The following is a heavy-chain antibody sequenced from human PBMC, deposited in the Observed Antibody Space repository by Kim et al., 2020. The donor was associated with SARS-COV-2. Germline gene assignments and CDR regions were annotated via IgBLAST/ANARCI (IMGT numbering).Heavy chain of an antibody. CDR1: GFTFSSYA. J-gene: IGHJ6*01. D-gene: IGHD3-10*01. CDR3: ARDLPHYYGSGTYYKRGDYFHGRGV. CDR2: ISYDGSNK. Sequence: GGSLRLSCAASGFTFSSYAMYWVRQAPGKGLEWVAVISYDGSNKYYADSVKGRFTISRDNSKNTLYLQMNSLRAEDTAVYYCARDLPHYYGSGTYYKRGDYFHGRGVWGQDPTLTV. V-gene: IGHV3-30*04.